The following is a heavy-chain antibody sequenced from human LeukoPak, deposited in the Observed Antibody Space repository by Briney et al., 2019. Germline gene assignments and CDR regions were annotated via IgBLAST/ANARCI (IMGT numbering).Heavy chain of an antibody. Sequence: GESLKISCKGSGYSFTSYWIGWVRQMPGKGLEWMGIIYPGDSDTRYSPSFQGQVTISADKSISTAYLQWSSLKASDTAMYYCARYGEGDSSGYHWFDPWGQGTLVTVSS. CDR1: GYSFTSYW. CDR2: IYPGDSDT. D-gene: IGHD3-22*01. J-gene: IGHJ5*02. V-gene: IGHV5-51*01. CDR3: ARYGEGDSSGYHWFDP.